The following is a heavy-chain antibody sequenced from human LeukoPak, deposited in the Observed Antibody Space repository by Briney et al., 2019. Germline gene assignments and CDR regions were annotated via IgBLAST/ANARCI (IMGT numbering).Heavy chain of an antibody. CDR1: GYTFTGYY. Sequence: ASVKVSCKASGYTFTGYYMHWVRQASGQGLEWMGWINPNSGGTNYAQKFQGRVTMTRDTSISTAYMELSRLRSDDTAVYYCAREGYYDSSGPHDAFDIWGQGTMVTVSS. J-gene: IGHJ3*02. CDR2: INPNSGGT. D-gene: IGHD3-22*01. V-gene: IGHV1-2*02. CDR3: AREGYYDSSGPHDAFDI.